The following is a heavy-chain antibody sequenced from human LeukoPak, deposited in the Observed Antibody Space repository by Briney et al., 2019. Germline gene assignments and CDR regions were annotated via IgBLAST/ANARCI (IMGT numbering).Heavy chain of an antibody. D-gene: IGHD6-19*01. CDR2: IIPIVNMV. V-gene: IGHV1-69*04. CDR3: ARDIALMFGSSGWQSFDY. CDR1: GDVFSTYV. J-gene: IGHJ4*02. Sequence: SVKVSCKASGDVFSTYVFTWVRQAPGQGLEWMGRIIPIVNMVDYAEEFQGRVSITADKSTSTAYMEVSGLRSDDTAVYYCARDIALMFGSSGWQSFDYWGQGTLVTVSS.